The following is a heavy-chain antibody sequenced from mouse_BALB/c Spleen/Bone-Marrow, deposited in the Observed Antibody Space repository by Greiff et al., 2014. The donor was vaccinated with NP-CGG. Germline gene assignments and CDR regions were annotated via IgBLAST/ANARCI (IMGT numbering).Heavy chain of an antibody. V-gene: IGHV14-1*02. CDR3: APIYDGYYVAWFAY. Sequence: DVKFQESGAELVRPGALVKLSCKASGFNIKDYYMHWVKQRPEQGLEWIGWIDPENGNTIYDPKFQGKASITADTSSNTAYLQLSSLTSEDTAVYYCAPIYDGYYVAWFAYWGQGTLVTVSA. D-gene: IGHD2-3*01. CDR2: IDPENGNT. J-gene: IGHJ3*01. CDR1: GFNIKDYY.